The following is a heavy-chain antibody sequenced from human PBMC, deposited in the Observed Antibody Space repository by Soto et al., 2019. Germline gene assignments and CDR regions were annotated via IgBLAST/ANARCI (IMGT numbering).Heavy chain of an antibody. CDR2: IYYSGRT. J-gene: IGHJ4*02. CDR1: GGSIRDYF. Sequence: SETLSLTCTVSGGSIRDYFWTWIRQPPGKGLEWIGYIYYSGRTNYNPSLKSRVSISVDTSKNHFPLQLRSVTAADTAVYYCARVGGDDFGDSGGFDYWGQGTLVTVSS. D-gene: IGHD4-17*01. V-gene: IGHV4-59*01. CDR3: ARVGGDDFGDSGGFDY.